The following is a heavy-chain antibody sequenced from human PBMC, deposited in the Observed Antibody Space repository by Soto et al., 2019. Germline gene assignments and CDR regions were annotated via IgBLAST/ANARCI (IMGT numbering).Heavy chain of an antibody. J-gene: IGHJ6*02. V-gene: IGHV3-30-3*01. CDR1: GFTFSSYA. CDR2: ISYDGSNK. Sequence: GGSLRLSCAASGFTFSSYAMHWVRQAPGKGLEWVAVISYDGSNKYYADSVKGRFTISRDNSKNTLYLQMNSLRAEDTAVYYCARDLLSSGWYHYYYYDGMYVWGQGTTVTVSS. CDR3: ARDLLSSGWYHYYYYDGMYV. D-gene: IGHD6-19*01.